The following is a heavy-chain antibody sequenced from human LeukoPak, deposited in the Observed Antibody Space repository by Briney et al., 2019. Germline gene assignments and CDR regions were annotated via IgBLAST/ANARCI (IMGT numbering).Heavy chain of an antibody. J-gene: IGHJ6*02. Sequence: GESLKISCKGSGYSFTSYWISWVRQMPGKGLEWMGRIDPSDSYTNYSPSFQGHVTISADESISTAYLQWSSLKASDTAMYYCARLNKDFWSGYYRDYYYYGMDVWGQGTTVTVSS. CDR1: GYSFTSYW. CDR2: IDPSDSYT. D-gene: IGHD3-3*01. CDR3: ARLNKDFWSGYYRDYYYYGMDV. V-gene: IGHV5-10-1*01.